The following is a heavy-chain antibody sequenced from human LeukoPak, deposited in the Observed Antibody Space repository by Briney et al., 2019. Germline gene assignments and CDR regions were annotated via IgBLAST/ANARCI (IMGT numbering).Heavy chain of an antibody. D-gene: IGHD2-21*02. V-gene: IGHV3-20*04. Sequence: GGSLRLSCAASGFTFDDYGMSWVRQAPGKGLEWVSGINWNGGSTGYADSVKGRFTISRDNAKNSLYLQMNSLRADDTAVYYCAMGSTDYFYYMDVWGKGTTVTVSS. CDR3: AMGSTDYFYYMDV. CDR2: INWNGGST. CDR1: GFTFDDYG. J-gene: IGHJ6*03.